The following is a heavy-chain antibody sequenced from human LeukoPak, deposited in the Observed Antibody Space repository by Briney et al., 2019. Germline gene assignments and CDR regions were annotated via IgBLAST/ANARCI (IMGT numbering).Heavy chain of an antibody. D-gene: IGHD5-18*01. CDR2: IYYSGST. V-gene: IGHV4-39*01. Sequence: SETLSLTCIVSGGSISSSTYYWGWIRQPPGKGLEWIGSIYYSGSTYYTPSLKSRVTIFVDTSKNQFSLKLSSVTAADTAVYYCARQSNVDTAMITYYYYGMDVWGQGTTVTVSS. CDR1: GGSISSSTYY. J-gene: IGHJ6*02. CDR3: ARQSNVDTAMITYYYYGMDV.